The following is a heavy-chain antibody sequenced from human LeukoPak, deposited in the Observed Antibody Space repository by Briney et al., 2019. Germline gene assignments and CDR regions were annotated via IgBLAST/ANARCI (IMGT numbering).Heavy chain of an antibody. Sequence: GASVKVSCKASGYTFTSYYMHWVRQAPGQGLEWMGGIIPIFGTANYAQKFQGRVTITADESTSTAYMELSSLRSEDTAVYYCASSPIYYYGSGSYYNPIDYWGQGTLVTVSS. J-gene: IGHJ4*02. CDR2: IIPIFGTA. CDR3: ASSPIYYYGSGSYYNPIDY. D-gene: IGHD3-10*01. V-gene: IGHV1-69*13. CDR1: GYTFTSYY.